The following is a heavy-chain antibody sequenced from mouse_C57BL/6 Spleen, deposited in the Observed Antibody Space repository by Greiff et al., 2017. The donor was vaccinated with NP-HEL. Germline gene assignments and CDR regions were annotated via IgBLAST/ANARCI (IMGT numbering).Heavy chain of an antibody. J-gene: IGHJ2*01. V-gene: IGHV1-64*01. Sequence: QVQLQQPGAELVKPGASVKLSCKASGYTFTSYWMPWVKQRPGQGLEWIGMIHPNSGSTNYNEKFKSKATLTVDKSSSTAYMQLSSLTSEDSAVYYCARSDYGSSYYFDYWGQGTTLTVSS. CDR3: ARSDYGSSYYFDY. D-gene: IGHD1-1*01. CDR2: IHPNSGST. CDR1: GYTFTSYW.